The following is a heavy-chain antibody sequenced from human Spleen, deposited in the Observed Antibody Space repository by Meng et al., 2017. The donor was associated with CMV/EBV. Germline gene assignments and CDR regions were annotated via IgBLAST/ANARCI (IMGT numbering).Heavy chain of an antibody. Sequence: SETLSLTCTVSGGSISSSSYYWGWIRQPPGKGLEWIGYIYYSGSTNYNPSLKSRVTISVDTSKNQFSLKLSSVTAADTAVYYCAREDDYGDRYLDYWGQGTLVTVSS. J-gene: IGHJ4*02. V-gene: IGHV4-61*01. CDR1: GGSISSSSYY. CDR3: AREDDYGDRYLDY. CDR2: IYYSGST. D-gene: IGHD4-17*01.